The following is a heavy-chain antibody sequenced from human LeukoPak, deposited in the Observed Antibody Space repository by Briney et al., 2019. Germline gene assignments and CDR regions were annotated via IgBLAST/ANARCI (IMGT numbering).Heavy chain of an antibody. Sequence: PSETLSLTCTVSGGSISSNSYYWGWIRQPPGKGLEWIGSIYYSGITYYNASLKSRVTISVDTSKNQFSLKLSSVTAADTAVYYCASWGATHHYFDSWGRGTLVTVSS. V-gene: IGHV4-39*01. CDR3: ASWGATHHYFDS. J-gene: IGHJ4*02. D-gene: IGHD1-26*01. CDR1: GGSISSNSYY. CDR2: IYYSGIT.